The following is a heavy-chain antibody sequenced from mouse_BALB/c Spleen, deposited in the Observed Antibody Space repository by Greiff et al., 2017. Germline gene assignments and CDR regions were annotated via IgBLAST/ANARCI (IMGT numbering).Heavy chain of an antibody. D-gene: IGHD1-2*01. J-gene: IGHJ4*01. Sequence: DVKLVESGGGLVQPGGSRKLSCAASGFTFSSFGMHWVRQAPEKGLEWVAYISSGSSTIYYADTVKGRFTISRDNPKNTLFLQMTSLRSEDTAMYYCARQKVLRPYAMDYWGQGTSVTVSS. V-gene: IGHV5-17*02. CDR3: ARQKVLRPYAMDY. CDR2: ISSGSSTI. CDR1: GFTFSSFG.